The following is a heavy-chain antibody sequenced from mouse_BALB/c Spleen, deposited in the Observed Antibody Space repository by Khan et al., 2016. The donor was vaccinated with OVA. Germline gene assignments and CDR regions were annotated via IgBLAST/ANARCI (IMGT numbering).Heavy chain of an antibody. D-gene: IGHD2-14*01. CDR1: GYTFTSYT. CDR2: INPVSDYT. V-gene: IGHV1-4*01. CDR3: AKEGAYDRYDGWFAY. Sequence: VELVESGAELTRPGASVKMSCKASGYTFTSYTMHWVKQRPGQGLEWIGYINPVSDYTNYHQNFKDKATLTADKSSTTAYMQLRSLTSDDSAVYYCAKEGAYDRYDGWFAYWGQGTLVTVST. J-gene: IGHJ3*01.